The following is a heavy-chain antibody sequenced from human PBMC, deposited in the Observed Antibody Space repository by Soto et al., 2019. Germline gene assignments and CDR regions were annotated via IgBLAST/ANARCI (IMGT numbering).Heavy chain of an antibody. CDR1: GGSISSSNW. D-gene: IGHD2-15*01. J-gene: IGHJ4*02. Sequence: SETLSLTCAVSGGSISSSNWWSWVRQPPGKGLEWIGEIYHSGSTNYNPSLKSRVTISVDKSKNQFSLKLSSVTAADTAVYYCARVGPPGWFGRAYCFDYWGQGTLVTVSS. CDR3: ARVGPPGWFGRAYCFDY. CDR2: IYHSGST. V-gene: IGHV4-4*02.